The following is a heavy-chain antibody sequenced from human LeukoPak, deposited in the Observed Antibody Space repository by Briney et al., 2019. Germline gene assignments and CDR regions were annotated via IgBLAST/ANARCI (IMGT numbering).Heavy chain of an antibody. V-gene: IGHV4-59*01. D-gene: IGHD2-15*01. CDR2: IYYSGST. CDR3: ARRGNRYCSGGSCRYAGTFDI. Sequence: KPSETLSLTCTVSGGSISSYYWSWIRRPPGKGLEGIGYIYYSGSTNYNPSLKSRVTISVDTSKNQFSLKLSSVTAADTAVYYCARRGNRYCSGGSCRYAGTFDIWGQGTMVTVSS. J-gene: IGHJ3*02. CDR1: GGSISSYY.